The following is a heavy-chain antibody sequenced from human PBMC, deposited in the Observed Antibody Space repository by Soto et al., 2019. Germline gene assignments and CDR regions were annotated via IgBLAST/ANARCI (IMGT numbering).Heavy chain of an antibody. CDR1: GDSVSSNSAA. CDR3: ARDRMIVVVMGSYYYGMDV. D-gene: IGHD3-22*01. J-gene: IGHJ6*02. V-gene: IGHV6-1*01. CDR2: TYYRSKWYN. Sequence: PSQTLSLTCAISGDSVSSNSAAWSWIRQSPSRGLEWLGRTYYRSKWYNDYAVSVKSRITINPDTSKNQFSLQLNSVTPEDTAVYYCARDRMIVVVMGSYYYGMDVWGQGTTVTVSS.